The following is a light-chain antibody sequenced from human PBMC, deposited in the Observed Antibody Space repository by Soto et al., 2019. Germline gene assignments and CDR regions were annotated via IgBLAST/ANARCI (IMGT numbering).Light chain of an antibody. CDR2: GSS. Sequence: EIVLTQSPGTLSLSPGERATLSCRASQSVSSDYLSWYQQKPGQPPRLLIYGSSYRATGIPDRFSGGGSRTDFPLAISRLEAEDFAVYHCQPYSSKPPVTFGGRAQVGIK. J-gene: IGKJ4*01. CDR1: QSVSSDY. CDR3: QPYSSKPPVT. V-gene: IGKV3-20*01.